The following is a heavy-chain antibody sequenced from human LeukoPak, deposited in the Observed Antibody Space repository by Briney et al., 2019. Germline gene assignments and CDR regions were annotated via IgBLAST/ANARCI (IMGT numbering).Heavy chain of an antibody. CDR1: GYTFTSYG. Sequence: ASVKVSCKASGYTFTSYGISWVRQAPGQGLEWMGWISAYNGNTNYAQKLQGRVTMTTDTSTSTAYMALRSLRSDDTAVYYCARDLGIVVVPAASTTSFDYWGQGTLVTVSS. CDR2: ISAYNGNT. D-gene: IGHD2-2*01. J-gene: IGHJ4*02. V-gene: IGHV1-18*01. CDR3: ARDLGIVVVPAASTTSFDY.